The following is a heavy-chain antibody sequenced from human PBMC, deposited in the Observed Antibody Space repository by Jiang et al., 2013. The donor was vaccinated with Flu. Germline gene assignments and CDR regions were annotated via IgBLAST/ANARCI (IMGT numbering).Heavy chain of an antibody. CDR1: GYTFSSHY. D-gene: IGHD6-19*01. Sequence: VQLVESGAEVKKPGASVKVSCKASGYTFSSHYIHWVRQAPGQGLEWMGIINPSGGSTNYAQKFQGRVTMTRDTSTSTVYMELSSLKSEDTAVYYCAKVVVSSSGWFHFDYWGQGTLVSVSS. CDR3: AKVVVSSSGWFHFDY. V-gene: IGHV1-46*01. J-gene: IGHJ4*02. CDR2: INPSGGST.